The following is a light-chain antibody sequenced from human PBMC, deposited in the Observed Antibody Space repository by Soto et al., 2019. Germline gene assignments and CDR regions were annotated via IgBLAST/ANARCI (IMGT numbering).Light chain of an antibody. CDR2: SNN. CDR1: SSNIGSNT. V-gene: IGLV1-44*01. CDR3: AAWDDSLNGYV. J-gene: IGLJ1*01. Sequence: QSVLTQPPSASXTPGRRVLISCSGSSSNIGSNTVNWYQQLPGTAPKLLIYSNNHRPSGVPDRFSGSKSGTSASLAISGLQSDDEADYYCAAWDDSLNGYVFATGTKVTVL.